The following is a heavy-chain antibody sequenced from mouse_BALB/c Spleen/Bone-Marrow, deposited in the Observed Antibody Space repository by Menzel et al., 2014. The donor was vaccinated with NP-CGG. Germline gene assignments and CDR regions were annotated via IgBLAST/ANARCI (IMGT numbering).Heavy chain of an antibody. Sequence: EVQVVESGGGLVQPGGSLKLSCAASGFTFSSYTMSWVRQTPEKRLEWVAFISFGGVTTYYPDTVEGRFTISRDNAKNTLYLQMSSLKSEDTAMYYCARHSITDWYFHVWGAGTTVTVSS. D-gene: IGHD1-2*01. CDR3: ARHSITDWYFHV. V-gene: IGHV5-12-2*01. J-gene: IGHJ1*01. CDR2: ISFGGVTT. CDR1: GFTFSSYT.